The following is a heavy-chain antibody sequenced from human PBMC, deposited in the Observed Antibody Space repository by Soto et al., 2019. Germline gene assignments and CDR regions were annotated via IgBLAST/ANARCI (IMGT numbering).Heavy chain of an antibody. V-gene: IGHV1-8*01. CDR3: ARGPRESGEWLLFDS. J-gene: IGHJ5*01. CDR1: GYTFSNYE. Sequence: QVQLVQSGADVKKPGASVKVSCKASGYTFSNYEINWVRQASGQGLEWMGRMNPNDGNTGYAQNFQGRVSMTRNTSINTAYMELSSLRSDDTAVYYCARGPRESGEWLLFDSWGQGALVTVSS. D-gene: IGHD3-3*01. CDR2: MNPNDGNT.